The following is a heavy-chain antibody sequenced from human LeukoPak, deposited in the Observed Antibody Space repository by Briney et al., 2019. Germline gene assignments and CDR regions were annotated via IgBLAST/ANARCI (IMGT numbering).Heavy chain of an antibody. CDR2: IYYSGST. V-gene: IGHV4-59*01. J-gene: IGHJ4*02. CDR1: GGSISSYY. D-gene: IGHD2-21*02. Sequence: SETLSLTCTVSGGSISSYYWSWIRQPPGKGLERIGYIYYSGSTNYNPSLKSRVTISVDTSKNQFSLKLSSVTAADTAVYYCARSPAGEVTASFDYWGQGTLVTVSS. CDR3: ARSPAGEVTASFDY.